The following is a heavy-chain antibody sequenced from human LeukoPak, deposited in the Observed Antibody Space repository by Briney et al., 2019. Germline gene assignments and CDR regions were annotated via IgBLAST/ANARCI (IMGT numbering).Heavy chain of an antibody. D-gene: IGHD3-3*01. J-gene: IGHJ5*02. CDR3: ARERTPAKYYDFWSGYYSNWFDP. CDR1: GGTFSSYA. V-gene: IGHV1-69*05. CDR2: IIPIFGTA. Sequence: SSVKVSCKASGGTFSSYAISWVRQAPGQGVEWMGGIIPIFGTANYAQKFQGRVTITTDESTSTAYMELSSLRSEDTAVYYCARERTPAKYYDFWSGYYSNWFDPWGQGTLVTVSP.